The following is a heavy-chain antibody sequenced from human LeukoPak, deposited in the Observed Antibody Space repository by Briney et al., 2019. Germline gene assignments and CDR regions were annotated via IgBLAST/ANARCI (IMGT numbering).Heavy chain of an antibody. CDR3: AKGFQTYGELSFDV. Sequence: GGSLRLSCAASGFTFSNYAMSWVRQAPGQGLAWVSTVSGSASNTYYADSLKGRFTISRDNSKTTLYLQMNSLRADDTAVYYCAKGFQTYGELSFDVWGQGTLVAVSS. V-gene: IGHV3-23*01. CDR1: GFTFSNYA. D-gene: IGHD4-17*01. CDR2: VSGSASNT. J-gene: IGHJ4*02.